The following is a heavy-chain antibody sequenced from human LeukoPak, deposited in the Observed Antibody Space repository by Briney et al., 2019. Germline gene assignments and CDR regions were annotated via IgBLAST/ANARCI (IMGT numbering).Heavy chain of an antibody. V-gene: IGHV3-7*01. D-gene: IGHD3-22*01. Sequence: PGGSLRLSCAVSGFNFMWMSWVRLAPGKGLEWVANINEDGTGKYYVDSVKGRFTISRDNAKSSLYLQMNSLRAEDTAVYYYARVVNEKINSGYYSDYWGQGTLVTVSS. CDR2: INEDGTGK. J-gene: IGHJ4*02. CDR3: ARVVNEKINSGYYSDY. CDR1: GFNFMW.